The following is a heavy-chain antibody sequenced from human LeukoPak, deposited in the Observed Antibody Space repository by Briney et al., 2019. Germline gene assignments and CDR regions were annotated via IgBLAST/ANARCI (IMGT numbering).Heavy chain of an antibody. CDR3: ARLYCGGDCYSIADY. D-gene: IGHD2-21*02. Sequence: GESLQISCQGSGYSFTSYWIGWVRQMPGKGLEWMGIIYPGDSDTGYSPSFQGQVTISADKSISTAYLQWSSLKASDTAMYYCARLYCGGDCYSIADYWGQGTLVTVSS. V-gene: IGHV5-51*01. CDR1: GYSFTSYW. CDR2: IYPGDSDT. J-gene: IGHJ4*02.